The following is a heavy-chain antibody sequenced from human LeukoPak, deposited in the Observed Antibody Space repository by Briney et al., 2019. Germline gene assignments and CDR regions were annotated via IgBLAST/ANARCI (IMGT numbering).Heavy chain of an antibody. V-gene: IGHV4-39*01. J-gene: IGHJ2*01. Sequence: PSETLSLTCTVSGGSISSSSYYWGWIRQPPGKGLEWIGSIYYSGSTYYNPSLKSRVTISVDTSKNQFSLKLSSVTAADTAVYYCARHDYYGSGFYWYFDLWGRGTLVTVSS. D-gene: IGHD3-10*01. CDR3: ARHDYYGSGFYWYFDL. CDR1: GGSISSSSYY. CDR2: IYYSGST.